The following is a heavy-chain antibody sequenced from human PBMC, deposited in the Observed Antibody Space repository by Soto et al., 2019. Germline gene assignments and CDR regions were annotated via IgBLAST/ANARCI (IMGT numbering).Heavy chain of an antibody. Sequence: QVQLQQWGAGLLKPSETLSLTSAVYGGSFSGYYWSWIRQPPGKGLEWIGEINHSGSTNYNPSLKSRVTISVDTSKNQFSLKLSSVTAADTAVYYCARGMYYDYVWGSYRSYYYYYGMDVWGQGTTVTVSS. V-gene: IGHV4-34*01. CDR2: INHSGST. CDR3: ARGMYYDYVWGSYRSYYYYYGMDV. J-gene: IGHJ6*02. D-gene: IGHD3-16*02. CDR1: GGSFSGYY.